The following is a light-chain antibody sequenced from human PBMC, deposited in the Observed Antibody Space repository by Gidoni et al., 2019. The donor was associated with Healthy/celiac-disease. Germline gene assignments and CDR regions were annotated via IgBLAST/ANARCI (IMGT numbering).Light chain of an antibody. V-gene: IGKV1-8*01. CDR2: AAS. CDR1: QGISSY. CDR3: QQYYSYSYT. J-gene: IGKJ2*01. Sequence: AIRMTQSPSSFSASTGDRVTITCRASQGISSYLAWYQQKPGKAPKLLIYAASILQSGVPSRFSGSGSGTDFTLTISCLQSEDFATYYCQQYYSYSYTFGQGTKLEIK.